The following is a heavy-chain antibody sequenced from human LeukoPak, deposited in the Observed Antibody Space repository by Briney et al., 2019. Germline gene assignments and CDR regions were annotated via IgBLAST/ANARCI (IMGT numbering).Heavy chain of an antibody. CDR2: IIPIFGTA. CDR1: GGTFSSYA. Sequence: SVKVSCKASGGTFSSYAISWVRQAPGQGLEWMGGIIPIFGTANYAQKFQGRVTITADESTSTAYMELSSLRSEDTAVYYCARDLYGIAAAGTNWYFDLWGRGTLVTVSS. V-gene: IGHV1-69*01. D-gene: IGHD6-13*01. CDR3: ARDLYGIAAAGTNWYFDL. J-gene: IGHJ2*01.